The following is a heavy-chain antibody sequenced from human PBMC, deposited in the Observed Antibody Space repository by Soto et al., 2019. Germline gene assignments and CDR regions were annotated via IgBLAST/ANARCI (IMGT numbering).Heavy chain of an antibody. CDR3: ARDRISARPNWFDP. V-gene: IGHV3-23*01. J-gene: IGHJ5*02. D-gene: IGHD6-6*01. CDR1: GFTFSSYA. CDR2: ISGSGGST. Sequence: EVQLLESGGGLVQPGGSLRLSCAASGFTFSSYAMSWVRQAPGKGLVWVSAISGSGGSTYYADSVKGRFTIPRDNTMKTEYPQMYSLRAEEAAVYYCARDRISARPNWFDPWGQGTLVTVSS.